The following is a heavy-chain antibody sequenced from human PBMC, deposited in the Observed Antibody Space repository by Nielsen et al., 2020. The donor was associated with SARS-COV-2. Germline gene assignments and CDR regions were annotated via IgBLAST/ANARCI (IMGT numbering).Heavy chain of an antibody. CDR2: INHSGST. Sequence: SETLSLTCSVSGGSISSYYWSWIRQPPGKGLEWIGEINHSGSTNYNPSLKSRVTISVDTSKNQFSLKLSSVTAADTAVYYCARVDYGDYGTVDYWGQGTLVTVSS. CDR3: ARVDYGDYGTVDY. V-gene: IGHV4-34*01. J-gene: IGHJ4*02. CDR1: GGSISSYY. D-gene: IGHD4-17*01.